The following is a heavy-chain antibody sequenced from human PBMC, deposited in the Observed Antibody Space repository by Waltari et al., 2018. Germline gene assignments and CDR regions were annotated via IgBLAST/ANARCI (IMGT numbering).Heavy chain of an antibody. V-gene: IGHV4-59*01. J-gene: IGHJ4*02. CDR1: GGSISSYY. CDR3: ARGRGFLEWLPLDY. D-gene: IGHD3-3*01. CDR2: IYYSGST. Sequence: QVQLQESGPGLVKPSETLSLTCTVSGGSISSYYWSWLRQPPGKGLEWIGYIYYSGSTNYNPSLKSRVTISVDTSKNQFSLKLSSVTAADTAVYYCARGRGFLEWLPLDYWGQGTLVTVSS.